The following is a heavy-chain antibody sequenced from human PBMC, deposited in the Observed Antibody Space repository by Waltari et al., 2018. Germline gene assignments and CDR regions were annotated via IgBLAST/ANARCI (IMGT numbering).Heavy chain of an antibody. D-gene: IGHD4-17*01. V-gene: IGHV3-30*02. CDR2: IRYDGSNK. Sequence: QVQLVESGGGVVQPGGSLRLSCAASGFTFSSYGMHWVRQAPGKGLEWVAFIRYDGSNKYYADSVKGRFTISRDNSKNTLYLQMNSLRAEDTAVYYCAKDHDYGDYFNYWGQGTLVTVSS. J-gene: IGHJ4*02. CDR3: AKDHDYGDYFNY. CDR1: GFTFSSYG.